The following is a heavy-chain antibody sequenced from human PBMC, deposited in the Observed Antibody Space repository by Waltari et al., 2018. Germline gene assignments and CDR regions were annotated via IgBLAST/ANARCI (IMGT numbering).Heavy chain of an antibody. CDR3: AEGVIYDYVWGEVGYFDY. CDR2: ISGSGGST. Sequence: EVQLLESGGGLVQPGGSLRLSCAASGFTFSSYAMSWVRQAPGKGLEWVSAISGSGGSTYFADFVEGRFTIFRYKSQDPPDSEMNSLGAGGTAVNYCAEGVIYDYVWGEVGYFDYRGQGTLGTGSS. D-gene: IGHD3-16*01. J-gene: IGHJ4*02. V-gene: IGHV3-23*01. CDR1: GFTFSSYA.